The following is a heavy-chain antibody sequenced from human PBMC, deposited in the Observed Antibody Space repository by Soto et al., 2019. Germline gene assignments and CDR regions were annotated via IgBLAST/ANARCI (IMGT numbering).Heavy chain of an antibody. D-gene: IGHD4-17*01. CDR3: AKDPWGYSDYDGGFGI. J-gene: IGHJ3*02. Sequence: EVQLLESGGGLIQPGGSLRLSCAASGFPFSTSAMSWVRQAPGKGLEWVSVISGSGPTTYLADSMKGRITVSRDNFKKTLYLQIHSLRVEDTAVYYCAKDPWGYSDYDGGFGIWGQGTMVTVSS. V-gene: IGHV3-23*01. CDR1: GFPFSTSA. CDR2: ISGSGPTT.